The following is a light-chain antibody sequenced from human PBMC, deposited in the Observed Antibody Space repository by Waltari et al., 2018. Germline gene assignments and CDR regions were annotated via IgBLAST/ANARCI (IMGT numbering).Light chain of an antibody. CDR1: QSVRSN. J-gene: IGKJ4*01. Sequence: EIVMTQSPATLSVSPGERATPSCRASQSVRSNVAWYQQKPGPAPRLLIYGASTRATGIPARFSGSGSDTEFTLTISSLQSEDFAVYYCQQYNNWPLTFGGGTKVEI. CDR2: GAS. CDR3: QQYNNWPLT. V-gene: IGKV3-15*01.